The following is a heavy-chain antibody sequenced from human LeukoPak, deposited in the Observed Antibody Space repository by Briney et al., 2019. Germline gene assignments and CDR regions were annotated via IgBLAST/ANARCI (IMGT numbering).Heavy chain of an antibody. V-gene: IGHV3-33*06. D-gene: IGHD6-13*01. Sequence: GRSLRLSCVASGFTFTDYGMHWVRQAPGKGLDWVSVIWNDGSNKFEADSVKGRFTISRDNSKNTLYLQMNSLRAEDAAVYYCAKYAYSSSWYPQWWGQGTLVTVSS. J-gene: IGHJ4*02. CDR2: IWNDGSNK. CDR1: GFTFTDYG. CDR3: AKYAYSSSWYPQW.